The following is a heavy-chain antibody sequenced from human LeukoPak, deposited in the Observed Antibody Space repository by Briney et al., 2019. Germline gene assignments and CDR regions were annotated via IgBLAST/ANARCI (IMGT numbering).Heavy chain of an antibody. CDR1: GGSISSGGYY. CDR2: IYYSGST. J-gene: IGHJ4*02. Sequence: SETLSLTCTVSGGSISSGGYYWSWIRQHPGKGLEWIGYIYYSGSTYYNPSLKSRVTISVDTSKNQFSLKLSSVTAADTAVYYCAREGLGNDYGDYGRGVVDYWGQGTLVTVSS. D-gene: IGHD4-17*01. CDR3: AREGLGNDYGDYGRGVVDY. V-gene: IGHV4-31*03.